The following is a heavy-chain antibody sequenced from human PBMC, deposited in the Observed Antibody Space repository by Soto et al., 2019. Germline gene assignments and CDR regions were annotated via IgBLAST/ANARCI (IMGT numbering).Heavy chain of an antibody. CDR1: GGSMSRYY. Sequence: QVQLQESGPGLVKPSETLSLICTVSGGSMSRYYWSWIRQAPGKGLEWIGYTYYSGHTNHNPSLKSRVTLPVDTSKNQSPLKLSSVTAADTAVYYCARGIATTEMDVWGQGTTVTVSS. D-gene: IGHD6-13*01. V-gene: IGHV4-59*01. J-gene: IGHJ6*02. CDR2: TYYSGHT. CDR3: ARGIATTEMDV.